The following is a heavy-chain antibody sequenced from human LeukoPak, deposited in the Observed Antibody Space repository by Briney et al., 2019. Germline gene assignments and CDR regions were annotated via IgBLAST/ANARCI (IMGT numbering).Heavy chain of an antibody. J-gene: IGHJ6*03. CDR1: GGTFSSYA. V-gene: IGHV1-8*02. D-gene: IGHD4-17*01. CDR2: MNPNSGNT. CDR3: ARGAVTTTIYYYYMDV. Sequence: ASVKVSCKASGGTFSSYAISWVRQAPGQGLEWMGWMNPNSGNTGYAQKFQGRVTMTRNTSISTAYMELSSLRSEDTAVYYCARGAVTTTIYYYYMDVWGKGTTVTISS.